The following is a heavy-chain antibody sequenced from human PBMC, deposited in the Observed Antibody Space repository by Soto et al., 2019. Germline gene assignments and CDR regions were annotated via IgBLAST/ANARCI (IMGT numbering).Heavy chain of an antibody. CDR2: IIPVLDTA. CDR3: AICLVNYMRATYYFYS. D-gene: IGHD3-10*01. J-gene: IGHJ4*02. CDR1: GGTFTDSA. V-gene: IGHV1-69*01. Sequence: QLQLVQSGAAVMKPGSSVKVSCKTSGGTFTDSAFSWVRQAPGQGPEWMGGIIPVLDTANYAQKFLGRLTIAADESTTTVHMELTGLRSGDTAIYFCAICLVNYMRATYYFYSWGQGTLVTVSS.